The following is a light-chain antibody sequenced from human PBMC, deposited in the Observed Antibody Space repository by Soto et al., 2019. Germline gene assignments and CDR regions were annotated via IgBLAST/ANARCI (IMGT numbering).Light chain of an antibody. CDR1: QSVSSSY. J-gene: IGKJ5*01. CDR3: QQYGTLIT. V-gene: IGKV3-20*01. CDR2: GAS. Sequence: EIVLTQSPGTLSLSPGERATLSCRASQSVSSSYLAWYQQRPGQAPRLLIYGASSRATGIPDRFSGSGSGTDFTLTISRLEPEDSAVYYCQQYGTLITFGQGTRLEI.